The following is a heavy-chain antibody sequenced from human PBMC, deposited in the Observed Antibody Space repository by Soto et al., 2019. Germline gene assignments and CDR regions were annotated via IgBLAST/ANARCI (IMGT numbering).Heavy chain of an antibody. J-gene: IGHJ4*02. V-gene: IGHV6-1*01. CDR1: GDSVSSNSAA. CDR2: TYYRSKWYN. CDR3: ASSSYYYDSSGYYYFDY. D-gene: IGHD3-22*01. Sequence: QSQTLSLTCAISGDSVSSNSAAWNWIRQSPSRGLEWLGRTYYRSKWYNDYAVSVKSRITINPDTSKNQFSLQLNSVTPEDTTVYYCASSSYYYDSSGYYYFDYWGQGTLVTVSS.